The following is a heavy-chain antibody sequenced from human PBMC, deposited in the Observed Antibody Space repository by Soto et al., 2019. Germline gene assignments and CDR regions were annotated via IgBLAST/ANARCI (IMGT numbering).Heavy chain of an antibody. V-gene: IGHV4-59*08. CDR2: IYSNGVT. CDR1: GGSISGYY. CDR3: ARHTNVPKILRGFDF. Sequence: QVLLQESGPGVVNPSETLSLTCTVSGGSISGYYWSWIRQSPGKGLEWVGYIYSNGVTRYNPSLQGRVTMSVDVSGTFFSLRLRSVTAADTANYFCARHTNVPKILRGFDFWGQGKLVTVSP. J-gene: IGHJ5*01. D-gene: IGHD2-15*01.